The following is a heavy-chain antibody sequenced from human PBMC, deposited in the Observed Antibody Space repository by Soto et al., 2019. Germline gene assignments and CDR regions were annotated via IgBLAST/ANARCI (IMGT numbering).Heavy chain of an antibody. D-gene: IGHD3-10*01. J-gene: IGHJ6*02. Sequence: ASVKVSCKVSGYTLTELSMHWVRQAPGKGLEWMGGFDPEDGETIYAQKFQGRVTMTEDTSTDTAYMELSSLRSEDTAVYYCATGRGTMVRGVIINGYYYYGMDVWGQGTTVTVSS. V-gene: IGHV1-24*01. CDR2: FDPEDGET. CDR3: ATGRGTMVRGVIINGYYYYGMDV. CDR1: GYTLTELS.